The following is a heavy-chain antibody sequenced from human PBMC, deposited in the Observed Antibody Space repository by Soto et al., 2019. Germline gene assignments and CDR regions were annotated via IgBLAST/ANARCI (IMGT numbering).Heavy chain of an antibody. J-gene: IGHJ4*02. CDR2: ISGSGGST. CDR3: AKDRVRGWYYY. Sequence: GGSLRLSCAASGFTFSSYAMSWVRQAPGKGLEWVSAISGSGGSTYYADSVRGRFTISRDNSKNTLYLQMNSLRAEDTAVYYCAKDRVRGWYYYWGQGTLVTVSS. V-gene: IGHV3-23*01. CDR1: GFTFSSYA. D-gene: IGHD6-19*01.